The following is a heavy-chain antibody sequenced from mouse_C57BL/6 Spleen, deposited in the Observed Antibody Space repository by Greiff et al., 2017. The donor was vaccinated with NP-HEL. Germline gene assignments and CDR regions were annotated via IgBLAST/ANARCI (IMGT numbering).Heavy chain of an antibody. J-gene: IGHJ4*01. CDR2: INPGSGGT. Sequence: QVQLQQSGAELVRPGPSVKVSCKASGYAFTNYLIEWVKQRPGQGLEWIGVINPGSGGTNYNEKFKGKATLTADKSSSTAYMQLSSLTSEDSAVYFCARGISYYYAMDYWGQGTSVTVSS. CDR3: ARGISYYYAMDY. V-gene: IGHV1-54*01. CDR1: GYAFTNYL.